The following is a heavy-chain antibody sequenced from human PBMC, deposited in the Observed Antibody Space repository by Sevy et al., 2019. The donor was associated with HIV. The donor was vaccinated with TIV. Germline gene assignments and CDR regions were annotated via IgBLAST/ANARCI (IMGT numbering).Heavy chain of an antibody. CDR3: AREGCTKPHDY. J-gene: IGHJ4*02. Sequence: GGSLRLSCAASGFTFSKYSMSWVRQPPGKGLEWVSILFFGWVEKNYPDSVKGRFTISRDNSKSSVYLQMNNLRPEDTAVYYCAREGCTKPHDYWGQGTLVTVSS. V-gene: IGHV3-23*01. D-gene: IGHD2-8*01. CDR2: LFFGWVEK. CDR1: GFTFSKYS.